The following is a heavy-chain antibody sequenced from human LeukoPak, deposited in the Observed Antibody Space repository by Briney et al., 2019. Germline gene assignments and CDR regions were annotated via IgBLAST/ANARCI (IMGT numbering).Heavy chain of an antibody. CDR1: GFTFSSYE. V-gene: IGHV3-48*03. CDR2: ISSSGSST. D-gene: IGHD2-15*01. Sequence: GGTLRLSCAASGFTFSSYEMNWVRQAPGKGLEWISYISSSGSSTRYADSVNGRFTISRDNTRTSLYLQMTSLRADDTAVCYCASKGGNWGQGTLVTVSS. J-gene: IGHJ4*02. CDR3: ASKGGN.